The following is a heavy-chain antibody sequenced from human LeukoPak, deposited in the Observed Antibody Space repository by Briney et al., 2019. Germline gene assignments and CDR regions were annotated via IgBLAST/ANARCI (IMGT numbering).Heavy chain of an antibody. D-gene: IGHD2-8*02. CDR1: GASIRSFH. V-gene: IGHV4-59*08. CDR3: APSTGWPGFDF. CDR2: IDHSGNT. J-gene: IGHJ4*02. Sequence: SETLSLTCTVSGASIRSFHWSWIRQPPGKGLEWIGYIDHSGNTKYNPSLKSRVTISVDASKTQFSLKLSSVTAADTAAYFCAPSTGWPGFDFWGQGALVTVSS.